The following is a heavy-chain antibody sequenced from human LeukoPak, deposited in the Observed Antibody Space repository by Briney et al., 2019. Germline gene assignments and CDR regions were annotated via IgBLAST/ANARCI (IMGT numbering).Heavy chain of an antibody. J-gene: IGHJ6*02. CDR1: GGSISSSSYY. D-gene: IGHD1-1*01. V-gene: IGHV4-61*01. CDR3: ARDLPGNYYYGMDV. CDR2: IYYSGST. Sequence: PSETLSLTCTVSGGSISSSSYYWSWIRQPPGKGLEWIGYIYYSGSTNYNPSLKSRVTISVDTSKNQFSLKLSSVTAADTAVYYCARDLPGNYYYGMDVWGQGTTVTVSS.